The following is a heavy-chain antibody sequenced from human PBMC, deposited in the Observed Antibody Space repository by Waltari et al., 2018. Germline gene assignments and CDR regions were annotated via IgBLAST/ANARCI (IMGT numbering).Heavy chain of an antibody. V-gene: IGHV4-34*01. Sequence: QVQLQQWGAGLLKPSETLSLTCAVYGGSFSGYYWSWIRQPPGKGLEWIGEINHSGSTNYNPSLKRRVTISVDTSKNQFSLKLSSVTAADTAVYYCAGRYCTNGVRSMDVWGKGTTVTISS. CDR1: GGSFSGYY. D-gene: IGHD2-8*01. CDR3: AGRYCTNGVRSMDV. CDR2: INHSGST. J-gene: IGHJ6*04.